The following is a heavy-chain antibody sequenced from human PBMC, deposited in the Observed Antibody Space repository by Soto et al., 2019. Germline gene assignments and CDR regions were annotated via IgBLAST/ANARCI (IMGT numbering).Heavy chain of an antibody. CDR2: ISHSGST. D-gene: IGHD3-16*01. CDR1: GGSISSGNSYS. Sequence: QLQLPESGSGLVKPSQTLSLTCAFSGGSISSGNSYSWSWIRQPPGKGLEWIGSISHSGSTSYNPSLKGLVTMSVDKSKNQFSLNLSSVTAADMAVYYCARAVAPYLGTWFDPWGQGTLVIVSS. V-gene: IGHV4-30-2*01. CDR3: ARAVAPYLGTWFDP. J-gene: IGHJ5*02.